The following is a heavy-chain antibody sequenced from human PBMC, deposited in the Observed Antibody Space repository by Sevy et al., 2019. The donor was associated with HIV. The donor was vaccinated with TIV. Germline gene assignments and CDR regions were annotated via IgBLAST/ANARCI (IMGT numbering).Heavy chain of an antibody. CDR2: IIPIFGTA. CDR3: AREGSIAVAGTVDYYYGMDV. CDR1: GGTFSSYA. D-gene: IGHD6-19*01. J-gene: IGHJ6*02. Sequence: ASVKVSCKASGGTFSSYAISWVRQAPGQGLEWMGGIIPIFGTANYAQKFQGRVTITADESTSTAYMELSSLRFEDTAVYYCAREGSIAVAGTVDYYYGMDVWGQGTTVTVSS. V-gene: IGHV1-69*13.